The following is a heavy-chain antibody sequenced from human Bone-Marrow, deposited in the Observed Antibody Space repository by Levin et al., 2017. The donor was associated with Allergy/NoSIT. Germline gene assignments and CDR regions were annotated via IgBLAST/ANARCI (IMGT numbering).Heavy chain of an antibody. CDR2: INHSGST. CDR1: GGSFSGYY. V-gene: IGHV4-34*01. D-gene: IGHD4-17*01. Sequence: SETLSLTCAVYGGSFSGYYWSWIRQPPGKGLEWIGQINHSGSTNYNPSLKSRVTMSVETSKNQFSLSLSSVTAADTAVYYCARGLMAYGDYEVPGWGQGTLVTVSS. J-gene: IGHJ4*02. CDR3: ARGLMAYGDYEVPG.